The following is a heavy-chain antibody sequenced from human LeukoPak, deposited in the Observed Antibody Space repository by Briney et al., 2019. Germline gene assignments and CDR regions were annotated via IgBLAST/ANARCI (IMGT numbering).Heavy chain of an antibody. V-gene: IGHV4-34*01. J-gene: IGHJ5*02. CDR3: ARGLINFDWAFDP. D-gene: IGHD3-9*01. CDR1: GGSFSGYY. Sequence: SETLSLTCAVHGGSFSGYYRSWIRQPPGKGLEWIGEINHSGSTNYNPSLKSRVTISVDTSKNQFSLKLSSVTAADTAVYYCARGLINFDWAFDPWGQGTLVTVSS. CDR2: INHSGST.